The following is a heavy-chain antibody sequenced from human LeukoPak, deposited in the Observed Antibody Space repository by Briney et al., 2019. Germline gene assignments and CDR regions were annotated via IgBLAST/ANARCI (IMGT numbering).Heavy chain of an antibody. J-gene: IGHJ6*02. Sequence: NPSETLSLTCTVSGGSISSYYWSWIRQPPGKGLEWIGYIFYTGRTNYNPSLKSRVPISVYPSKNQFSRRLSSVTAADTAVYYCARRFYCSSTSCPYGMDVWGQGTTVTVSS. CDR2: IFYTGRT. CDR1: GGSISSYY. V-gene: IGHV4-59*01. CDR3: ARRFYCSSTSCPYGMDV. D-gene: IGHD2-2*01.